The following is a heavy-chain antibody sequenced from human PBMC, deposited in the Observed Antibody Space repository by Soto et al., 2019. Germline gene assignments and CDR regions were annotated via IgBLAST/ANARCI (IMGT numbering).Heavy chain of an antibody. CDR2: IYYSGTT. Sequence: QVQLQESGPGLVKPSDTLSLTCAVSGYSISSSNWWGWIRQPPGKGLEWIGYIYYSGTTYYNPSLKSRVTMSVDTYNNQFSLKLTSVTAVDTAVYYCARREIQGPIDYWGQGTLVTVSS. J-gene: IGHJ4*02. CDR1: GYSISSSNW. V-gene: IGHV4-28*01. D-gene: IGHD1-26*01. CDR3: ARREIQGPIDY.